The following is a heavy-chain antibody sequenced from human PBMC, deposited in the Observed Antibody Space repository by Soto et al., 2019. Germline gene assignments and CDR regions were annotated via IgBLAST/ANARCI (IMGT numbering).Heavy chain of an antibody. Sequence: SVKVSCKASGGTFSSYAISWVRQAPGQGLEWMGGIIPIFGTANYAQKFQGRVTITADKSTSTAYMELSSLRSEDTAVYYCARDSSGYYLEYYFDYRGQGTLVTVSS. V-gene: IGHV1-69*06. J-gene: IGHJ4*02. CDR2: IIPIFGTA. CDR1: GGTFSSYA. CDR3: ARDSSGYYLEYYFDY. D-gene: IGHD3-22*01.